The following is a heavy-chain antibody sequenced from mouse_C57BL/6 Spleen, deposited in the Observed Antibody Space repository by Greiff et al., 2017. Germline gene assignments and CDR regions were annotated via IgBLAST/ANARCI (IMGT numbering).Heavy chain of an antibody. V-gene: IGHV10-3*01. J-gene: IGHJ1*03. CDR1: GFTFNTYA. CDR2: IRSKSSNYAT. CDR3: VREGWLLSYWYFDV. D-gene: IGHD2-3*01. Sequence: EVNVVESGGGLVQPKGSLKLSCAASGFTFNTYAMHWVRQAPGKGLEWVARIRSKSSNYATYYADSVKDRFTISRDDSQSMLYLQMNNLKTEDTAMYYCVREGWLLSYWYFDVWGTGTTVTVSS.